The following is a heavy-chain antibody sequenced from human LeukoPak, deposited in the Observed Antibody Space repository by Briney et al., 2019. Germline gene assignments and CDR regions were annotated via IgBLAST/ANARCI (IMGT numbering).Heavy chain of an antibody. Sequence: SQTLSLTCAISGDSVSSDTTAWNWIRQSPSRGLEWLGRTYYRSTWSTDYAVSVKSRITINPDTSKNQFSLQLNSLTPEDTAVYYCAGGLQWKLDAFDIWGQGTMVTVS. V-gene: IGHV6-1*01. CDR3: AGGLQWKLDAFDI. CDR2: TYYRSTWST. CDR1: GDSVSSDTTA. J-gene: IGHJ3*02. D-gene: IGHD1-26*01.